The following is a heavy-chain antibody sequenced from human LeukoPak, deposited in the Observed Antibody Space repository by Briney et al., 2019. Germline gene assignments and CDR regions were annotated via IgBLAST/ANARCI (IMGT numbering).Heavy chain of an antibody. CDR1: GFTFDDYA. CDR3: AKDVVAYYGMDV. Sequence: GGSLRLSCAASGFTFDDYAMHWVRQAPGKGLEWVSGISWNSGSIGYADSVKGRFTISRDNAKNSLYLQMYSLRAEDTALYYCAKDVVAYYGMDVWGQGTTVTVSS. D-gene: IGHD2-15*01. J-gene: IGHJ6*02. CDR2: ISWNSGSI. V-gene: IGHV3-9*01.